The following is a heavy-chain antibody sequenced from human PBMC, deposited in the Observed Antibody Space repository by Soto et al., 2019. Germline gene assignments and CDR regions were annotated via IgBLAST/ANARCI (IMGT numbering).Heavy chain of an antibody. J-gene: IGHJ4*02. V-gene: IGHV4-30-4*01. CDR2: IYYSGST. CDR1: GGSISSGDYY. Sequence: PSETLSLTCTVSGGSISSGDYYWSWIRQPPGKGLEWIGYIYYSGSTYYNPSLKSRVTISVDTSKNQFSLKLSSVTAADTAVYYCARVGYYYDSSGSHFDYWGQGTLVTVSS. D-gene: IGHD3-22*01. CDR3: ARVGYYYDSSGSHFDY.